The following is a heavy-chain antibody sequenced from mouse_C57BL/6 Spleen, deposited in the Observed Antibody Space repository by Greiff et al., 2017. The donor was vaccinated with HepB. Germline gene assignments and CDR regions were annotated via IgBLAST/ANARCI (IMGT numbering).Heavy chain of an antibody. V-gene: IGHV6-3*01. Sequence: EVKLVESGGGLVQPGGSMKLSCVASGFTFSNYWMNWVRQSPEKGLEWVAQIRLKSDNYATHYAESVKGRFTISRDDSKSSVYLQMNNLRAEDTGIYYCTDFYYDYDVWFAYWGQGTLVTVSA. J-gene: IGHJ3*01. D-gene: IGHD2-4*01. CDR2: IRLKSDNYAT. CDR3: TDFYYDYDVWFAY. CDR1: GFTFSNYW.